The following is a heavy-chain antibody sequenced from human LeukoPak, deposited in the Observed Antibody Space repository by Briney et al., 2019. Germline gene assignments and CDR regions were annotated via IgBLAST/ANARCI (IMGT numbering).Heavy chain of an antibody. Sequence: PSETLSLTCTVSGGSISSYYWSWIRQPPGKGLEWIGYIYYSGSTNYNPSLKSRVTISVDTSKNQLSLKLSSVTAADTAVYYCARVPYCTNGVCPFDYWGQGTLVTVSS. CDR1: GGSISSYY. CDR3: ARVPYCTNGVCPFDY. CDR2: IYYSGST. D-gene: IGHD2-8*01. J-gene: IGHJ4*02. V-gene: IGHV4-59*01.